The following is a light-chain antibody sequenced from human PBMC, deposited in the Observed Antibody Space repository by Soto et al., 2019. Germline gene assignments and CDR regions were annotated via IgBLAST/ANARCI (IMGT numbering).Light chain of an antibody. CDR2: DVS. J-gene: IGLJ1*01. CDR1: SSDVGGYNY. CDR3: SSYTSSNTLV. V-gene: IGLV2-14*01. Sequence: QSVLTQPASVSGSPGQSITIPCTGTSSDVGGYNYVSCYQQHPGKVPKLMIYDVSNRPSGVSNRFSGSKSGNTASLTISGLQAEDEADYYCSSYTSSNTLVFGTGTKVTVL.